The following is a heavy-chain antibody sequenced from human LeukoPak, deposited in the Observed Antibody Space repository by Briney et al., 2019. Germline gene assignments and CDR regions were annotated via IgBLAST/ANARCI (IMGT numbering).Heavy chain of an antibody. CDR2: IIAHNGNT. V-gene: IGHV1-18*01. Sequence: ASVKVSCKASGYIFTRYGISWVRQAPGQGLEWMGWIIAHNGNTNYAQKLQGRVTMAADTSTSTACMELRSLRSDDTAVYYCGRGAYGDHLFEYWGQGTLVTVSS. D-gene: IGHD4-17*01. CDR3: GRGAYGDHLFEY. CDR1: GYIFTRYG. J-gene: IGHJ4*02.